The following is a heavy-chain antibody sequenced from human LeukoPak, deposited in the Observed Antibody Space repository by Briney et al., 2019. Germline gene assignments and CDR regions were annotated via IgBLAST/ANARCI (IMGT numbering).Heavy chain of an antibody. J-gene: IGHJ3*02. Sequence: GGSLRLSCAASGFTVSSNYMSWVRQALGKGLEWVSSISSSSSYIYYADSVKGRFTISRDNAKNSLYLQMNSLRAEDTAVYYCAREHYYDSSGYPLGAFDIWGQGTMVTVSS. D-gene: IGHD3-22*01. CDR1: GFTVSSNY. CDR3: AREHYYDSSGYPLGAFDI. V-gene: IGHV3-21*01. CDR2: ISSSSSYI.